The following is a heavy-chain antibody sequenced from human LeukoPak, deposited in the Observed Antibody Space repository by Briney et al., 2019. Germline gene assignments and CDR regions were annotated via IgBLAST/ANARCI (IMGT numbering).Heavy chain of an antibody. Sequence: SETLSLTCPVSGGSISTITYYWGWIRQPPGKGLEWVGHMYYRGNTFYNPSLKSRVTMSVDMSKSQFSLKVRSVTAADTAVYYCASESSHYDSSGYYNYWGQGILVTVSS. V-gene: IGHV4-39*07. CDR3: ASESSHYDSSGYYNY. CDR2: MYYRGNT. J-gene: IGHJ4*02. D-gene: IGHD3-22*01. CDR1: GGSISTITYY.